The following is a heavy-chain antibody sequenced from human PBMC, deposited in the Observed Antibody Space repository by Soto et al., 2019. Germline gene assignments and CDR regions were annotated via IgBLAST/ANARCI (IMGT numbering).Heavy chain of an antibody. CDR2: ISYGGTT. D-gene: IGHD5-18*01. J-gene: IGHJ5*02. Sequence: QVQLQESGPGLVKPSGTLSLTCTVSGGSISRTNWWIWIRQPPGKGLEWIGEISYGGTTNYNPSLKSRVTLSGDTSNDQFSLEVTSVTAAGTAVYYCARGGYSYVDAWGQGTLVTVSS. CDR1: GGSISRTNW. CDR3: ARGGYSYVDA. V-gene: IGHV4-4*02.